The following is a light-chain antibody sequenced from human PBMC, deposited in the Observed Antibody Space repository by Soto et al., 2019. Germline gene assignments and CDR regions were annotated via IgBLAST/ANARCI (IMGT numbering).Light chain of an antibody. V-gene: IGKV3-20*01. J-gene: IGKJ1*01. CDR1: QSVTSSF. CDR3: QQYGDSRWT. CDR2: SAS. Sequence: EIVLAQSPSTLSFSPGERATLSCRASQSVTSSFLAWYQQKPGQAPRLLIYSASHRATGIPDRFSGSESGTDFTLTISRLEPEDFAVYYCQQYGDSRWTFGQGTKVDIK.